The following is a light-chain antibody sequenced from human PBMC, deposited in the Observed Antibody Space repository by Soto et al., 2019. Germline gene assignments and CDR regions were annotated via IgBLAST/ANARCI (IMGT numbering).Light chain of an antibody. CDR1: SSNIENYY. CDR2: DNN. V-gene: IGLV1-51*01. J-gene: IGLJ1*01. Sequence: QSVLAQPPSVSAAPGQKVTISCSGSSSNIENYYVSWYQQLPGTALKLLIYDNNKRPSGIPDRFSGSKSGTSATLDITGLQTGDEADYYCGTYDSSLRDGVFGTGTKGTVL. CDR3: GTYDSSLRDGV.